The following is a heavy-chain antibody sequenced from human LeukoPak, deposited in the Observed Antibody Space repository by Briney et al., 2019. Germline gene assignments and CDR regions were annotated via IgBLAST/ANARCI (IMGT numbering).Heavy chain of an antibody. J-gene: IGHJ4*02. V-gene: IGHV4-39*01. D-gene: IGHD6-19*01. CDR3: ARHLDSSGWSKSFDY. CDR2: IYYSGST. CDR1: GGSISSSSYY. Sequence: PSETLSLTCTVSGGSISSSSYYWGWSRQPPGKGLEWIGSIYYSGSTYYNPSLKSRVTISVDTSKNQFSLKLSSVTAADTAVYYCARHLDSSGWSKSFDYWGQGTLVTVSS.